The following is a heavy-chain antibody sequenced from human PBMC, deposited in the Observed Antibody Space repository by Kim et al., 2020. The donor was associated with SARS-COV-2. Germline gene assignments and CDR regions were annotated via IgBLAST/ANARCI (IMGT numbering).Heavy chain of an antibody. V-gene: IGHV3-23*01. CDR2: ISGSGGST. D-gene: IGHD3-22*01. J-gene: IGHJ4*02. Sequence: GGSLRLSCAASGFTFSSYAMSWVRQAPGKGLEWVSAISGSGGSTYYADSVKGRFTISRDNSKNTLYLQMNSLRAEDTAVYYCAAGRFYYDSSGRDYWGQGTLVTVS. CDR1: GFTFSSYA. CDR3: AAGRFYYDSSGRDY.